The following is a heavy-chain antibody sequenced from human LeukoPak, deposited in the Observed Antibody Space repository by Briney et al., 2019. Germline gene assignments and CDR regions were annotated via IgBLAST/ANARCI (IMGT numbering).Heavy chain of an antibody. CDR2: IYPGDSDT. CDR1: GYSFTTYW. J-gene: IGHJ4*02. Sequence: GESLKISCKGSGYSFTTYWIGWVRQMPGKGLEWMGIIYPGDSDTRYRPSFQGQVTISVDKSVSTAYLQWGSLKASDTAMYYCARPGYGGSFDYWGQGTLVTVSS. V-gene: IGHV5-51*01. CDR3: ARPGYGGSFDY. D-gene: IGHD4-23*01.